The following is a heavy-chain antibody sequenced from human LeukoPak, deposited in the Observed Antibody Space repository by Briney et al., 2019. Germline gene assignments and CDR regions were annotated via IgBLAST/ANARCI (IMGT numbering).Heavy chain of an antibody. Sequence: GLEWIGYIYYSGSTYYNPSLKSRVTISVDTSKNQFSLKLSSVTAADTAVYYCARGANWFDPWGQGTLVTVSS. J-gene: IGHJ5*02. CDR3: ARGANWFDP. CDR2: IYYSGST. V-gene: IGHV4-31*02.